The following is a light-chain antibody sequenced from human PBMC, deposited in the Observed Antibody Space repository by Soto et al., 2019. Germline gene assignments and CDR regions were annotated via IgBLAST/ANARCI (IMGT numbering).Light chain of an antibody. CDR3: QQYNGWPQT. V-gene: IGKV3-15*01. CDR1: QIIIDT. Sequence: ETVMTQSPATLSVSAGVGATLACRASQIIIDTLSWYQQKPGQAPRLLIHGASTRATGFPARFSGSGSGTEFTLTISGLQSEDFAVYYCQQYNGWPQTFGQGTKVDIK. J-gene: IGKJ1*01. CDR2: GAS.